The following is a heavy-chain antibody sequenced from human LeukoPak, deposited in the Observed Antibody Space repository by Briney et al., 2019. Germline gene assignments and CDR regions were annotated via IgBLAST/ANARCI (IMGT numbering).Heavy chain of an antibody. CDR2: INPNNGGT. Sequence: ASVKVSCKASGYTFTDYYMHWVRQAPGQGLEWLGWINPNNGGTNYAQKFQGRVTMTRDTSISTAYLELSSLRADDTAVYYCARDRWGGSGTYYILYWGLGSLVTVSS. CDR1: GYTFTDYY. CDR3: ARDRWGGSGTYYILY. D-gene: IGHD3-10*01. V-gene: IGHV1-2*02. J-gene: IGHJ4*02.